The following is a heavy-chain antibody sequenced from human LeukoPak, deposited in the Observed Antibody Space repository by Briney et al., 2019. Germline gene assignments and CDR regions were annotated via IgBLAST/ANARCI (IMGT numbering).Heavy chain of an antibody. CDR1: GFTFSDYY. V-gene: IGHV3-15*01. J-gene: IGHJ4*02. CDR2: IKSKTDGGTT. CDR3: TTEEGSGLYYFDY. Sequence: GGSLRLSCAASGFTFSDYYMSWIRQAPGKGLEWVGRIKSKTDGGTTDYAAPVKGRFTISRDDSKNTLYLQMNSLKTEDTAVYYCTTEEGSGLYYFDYWGQGTLVTVSS. D-gene: IGHD3-3*01.